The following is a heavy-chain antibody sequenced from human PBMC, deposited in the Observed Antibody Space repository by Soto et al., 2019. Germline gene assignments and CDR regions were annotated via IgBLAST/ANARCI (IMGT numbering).Heavy chain of an antibody. V-gene: IGHV1-18*01. D-gene: IGHD1-26*01. CDR3: ARDGFSGSSNPYNWFDP. CDR1: GYTFTSYG. J-gene: IGHJ5*02. CDR2: TSTYNGDT. Sequence: QVQLVQSGAEVKKPGASVKVSCKASGYTFTSYGITWVRQAPGQGLEWMGWTSTYNGDTNYAQKLQGRVTMTTHTSTSTPYLELRSLRSDDTAVYYCARDGFSGSSNPYNWFDPWGQGTLVTVSS.